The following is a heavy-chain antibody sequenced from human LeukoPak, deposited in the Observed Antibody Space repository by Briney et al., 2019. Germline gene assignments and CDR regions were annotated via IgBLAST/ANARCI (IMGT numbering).Heavy chain of an antibody. CDR1: GFTFSSYA. J-gene: IGHJ4*02. D-gene: IGHD3-10*01. Sequence: PGGSLRLSCAASGFTFSSYAMHWVRQAPGKGLEWVAVISYDGSNKYYADSVKGRFTISRDNSKNTLYLQMNSLRAEDTAVYYCAKDPQIYYYGSGSLLSDYWGQGTLVTVSS. CDR3: AKDPQIYYYGSGSLLSDY. V-gene: IGHV3-30-3*01. CDR2: ISYDGSNK.